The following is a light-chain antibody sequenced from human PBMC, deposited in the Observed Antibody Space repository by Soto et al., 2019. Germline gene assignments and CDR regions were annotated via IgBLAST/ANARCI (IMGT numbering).Light chain of an antibody. V-gene: IGKV1-39*01. CDR2: AAS. CDR1: QSISSY. CDR3: QQSYSTPPRT. Sequence: DIQMTQSPSCLSASVGDRVTITCRASQSISSYLNWYQQKPGKAPKLLIYAASSLQSGVPSRFSGSGSGTDFTLTISSLQPEDFATYYCQQSYSTPPRTFGQGTKVDTK. J-gene: IGKJ1*01.